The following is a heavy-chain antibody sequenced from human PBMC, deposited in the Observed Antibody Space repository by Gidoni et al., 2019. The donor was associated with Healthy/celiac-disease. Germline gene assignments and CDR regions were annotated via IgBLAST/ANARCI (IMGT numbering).Heavy chain of an antibody. CDR2: IWYDGSNK. CDR1: GFTFSSYG. J-gene: IGHJ5*02. D-gene: IGHD3-22*01. Sequence: QVQLVVSVGGVVQPGRSLRLPCAASGFTFSSYGMHWVCQAPGKGLEWVAVIWYDGSNKYYADSVKGRFTISRDNSKNTLYLQMNSLRAEDTAVYYCARERPPYDSRGWFDPWGQGTLVTVSS. V-gene: IGHV3-33*01. CDR3: ARERPPYDSRGWFDP.